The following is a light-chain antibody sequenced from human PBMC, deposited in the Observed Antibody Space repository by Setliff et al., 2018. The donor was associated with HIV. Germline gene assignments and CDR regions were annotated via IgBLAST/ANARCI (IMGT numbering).Light chain of an antibody. J-gene: IGLJ1*01. Sequence: SYELTQPPSVSVAPGKTARITCGGNNIGGKSVHWYQQKPGQAPVLVVYDDNDRPSGIPERFSGSKSGNTASLTIFGLQAEDEADYCCCSYAGTSTYVFGTGTKVTVL. CDR1: NIGGKS. CDR2: DDN. CDR3: CSYAGTSTYV. V-gene: IGLV3-21*03.